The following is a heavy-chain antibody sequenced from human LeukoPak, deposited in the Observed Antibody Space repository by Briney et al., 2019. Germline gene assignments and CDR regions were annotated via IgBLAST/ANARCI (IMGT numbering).Heavy chain of an antibody. J-gene: IGHJ4*02. CDR1: GFTFSSYG. Sequence: GGSLRLSCAASGFTFSSYGMHWVRQAPGKGLEWVAVIWYDGSNKYYADSVKGRFTISRDNSKNTLYLQMNSLRAEDTAVYYCAKALRFLEWLNDYWGQGTLVTVSS. D-gene: IGHD3-3*01. V-gene: IGHV3-30*02. CDR3: AKALRFLEWLNDY. CDR2: IWYDGSNK.